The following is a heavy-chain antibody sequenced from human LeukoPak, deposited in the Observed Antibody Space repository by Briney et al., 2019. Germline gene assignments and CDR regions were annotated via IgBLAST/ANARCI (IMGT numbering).Heavy chain of an antibody. D-gene: IGHD2-2*01. CDR2: ISSSSSYI. CDR1: GFTFSSYS. Sequence: GGSLRLSCAASGFTFSSYSMNWVRQAPGKGLEWVSSISSSSSYIYYAVSVKGRFTISRDNAKNSLYLQTNSLRAEDTAVYYCASKGPVVPAAIPWGQGTLVTVSS. V-gene: IGHV3-21*01. J-gene: IGHJ5*02. CDR3: ASKGPVVPAAIP.